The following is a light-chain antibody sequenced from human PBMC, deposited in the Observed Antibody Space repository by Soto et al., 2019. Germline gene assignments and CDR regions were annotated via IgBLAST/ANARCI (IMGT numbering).Light chain of an antibody. V-gene: IGLV2-23*03. J-gene: IGLJ1*01. CDR2: EGS. CDR1: SKDVGSYNP. Sequence: QSVLTQPASVSGSPGQSITISCTGTSKDVGSYNPVSWYQQHPGKAPKLMIYEGSKRPSGVSNRFSGSKSGNTASLTISGLQAEDEADYYCCAYADSTSVFGTGTKVTVL. CDR3: CAYADSTSV.